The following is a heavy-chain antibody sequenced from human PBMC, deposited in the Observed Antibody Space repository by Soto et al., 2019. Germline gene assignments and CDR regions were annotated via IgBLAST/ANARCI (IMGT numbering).Heavy chain of an antibody. J-gene: IGHJ4*02. Sequence: PGESLKISCMTSGYKFSAYWIAWVRQRPGKGLEWMGIIYPGDFDTRYSPSFEGQVTISVDRSTNTAHLQWSSLEASDTAIYYCARRPQKAYDPIDYWGQGTLVTVS. V-gene: IGHV5-51*01. CDR3: ARRPQKAYDPIDY. D-gene: IGHD1-1*01. CDR1: GYKFSAYW. CDR2: IYPGDFDT.